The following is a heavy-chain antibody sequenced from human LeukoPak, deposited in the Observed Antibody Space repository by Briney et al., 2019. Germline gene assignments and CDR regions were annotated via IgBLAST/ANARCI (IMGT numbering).Heavy chain of an antibody. CDR3: ARVYGSSWYDY. Sequence: GGSLRLSCATSGFTFSSYWMHWVRQAPGKGLVWVSRINPDGSSTSYADSVKVRFTISRDNAKNTLYLQMNSPRAEDTAVYYCARVYGSSWYDYWGQGTLVTVSS. V-gene: IGHV3-74*01. CDR1: GFTFSSYW. J-gene: IGHJ4*02. CDR2: INPDGSST. D-gene: IGHD6-13*01.